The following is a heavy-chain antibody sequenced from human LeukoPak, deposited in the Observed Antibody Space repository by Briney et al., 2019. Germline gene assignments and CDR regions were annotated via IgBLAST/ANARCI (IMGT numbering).Heavy chain of an antibody. CDR3: ARASYSDYVVNY. J-gene: IGHJ4*02. CDR1: GYSISSGFY. CDR2: FYHSGST. Sequence: ASETLSLTCTVSGYSISSGFYWGWIRQPPGKGLEWVGTFYHSGSTHYNPSLKSRVTISMDTSKNQFSLRLSSVTVADTAVYFCARASYSDYVVNYWGQGILVTVSS. D-gene: IGHD4-11*01. V-gene: IGHV4-38-2*02.